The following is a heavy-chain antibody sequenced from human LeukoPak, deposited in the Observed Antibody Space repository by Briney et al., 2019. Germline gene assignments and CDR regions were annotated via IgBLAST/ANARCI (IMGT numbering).Heavy chain of an antibody. Sequence: SVKVSCKASGGTFSSYTISWVRQAPGQGLEWMGGIIPIFGTTNYAQNFQGRVTITADESTSTAYMELSSLRAEDTALYYCARNDFGSGWLGDYWGQGTLVTVFS. V-gene: IGHV1-69*13. J-gene: IGHJ4*02. CDR3: ARNDFGSGWLGDY. D-gene: IGHD6-19*01. CDR1: GGTFSSYT. CDR2: IIPIFGTT.